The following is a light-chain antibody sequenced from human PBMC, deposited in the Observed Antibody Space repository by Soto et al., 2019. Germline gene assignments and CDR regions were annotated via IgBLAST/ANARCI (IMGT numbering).Light chain of an antibody. CDR2: RNN. V-gene: IGLV1-47*01. Sequence: SVLTQPPSASGTPGQRVPLSCSGSSSNIGRNYVYWYQQLPGTAPQLLIYRNNQRPSGVPDRFSGSKSGTSASLAISGLRSEDEADYYCAAWDDSLSGHYVFGTGTKVTVL. CDR1: SSNIGRNY. CDR3: AAWDDSLSGHYV. J-gene: IGLJ1*01.